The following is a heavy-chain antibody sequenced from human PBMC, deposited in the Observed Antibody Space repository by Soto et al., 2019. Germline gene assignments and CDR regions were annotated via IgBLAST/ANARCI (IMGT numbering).Heavy chain of an antibody. CDR1: GFTFSNAW. CDR2: IKGKSDGGTI. Sequence: EVQLVESGGGLVKPGGSLRLSCAASGFTFSNAWMTWVRQAAGKGLEWVGRIKGKSDGGTIDYATPVKGRFTISRDDSKDPLYQHMASLHTKAAAVSYRMTAHGLNLIFWGQGSLVTVSS. D-gene: IGHD2-8*01. V-gene: IGHV3-15*01. J-gene: IGHJ4*02. CDR3: MTAHGLNLIF.